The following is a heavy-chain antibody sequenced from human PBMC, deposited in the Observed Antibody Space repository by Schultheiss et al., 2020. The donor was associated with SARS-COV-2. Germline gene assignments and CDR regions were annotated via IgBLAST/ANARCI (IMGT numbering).Heavy chain of an antibody. D-gene: IGHD2-2*01. Sequence: SQTLSLTCTVSGGSISSYYWSWIRQPPGKGLEWIGYIYYSGSTNYNPSLKSRVTISVDTPKNQFSLKLSSVTAADTAVYYCARTYCSSTSCLYGYYYYYMDVWGKGTTVTVSS. CDR3: ARTYCSSTSCLYGYYYYYMDV. CDR2: IYYSGST. J-gene: IGHJ6*03. CDR1: GGSISSYY. V-gene: IGHV4-59*08.